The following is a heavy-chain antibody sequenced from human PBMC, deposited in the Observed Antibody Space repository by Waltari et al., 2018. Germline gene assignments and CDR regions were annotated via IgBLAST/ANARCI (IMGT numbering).Heavy chain of an antibody. CDR3: ARGRTGLTQIVED. CDR1: GFTFSSYW. J-gene: IGHJ4*02. D-gene: IGHD1-26*01. Sequence: EVQLVESGGGLVQPGGSLRLSCAASGFTFSSYWMHWVRQPPGKGLLWVSRINSDGISTNYADSVKGRFTVARDNAKNTLYLQMNSLGAEDTAVYYCARGRTGLTQIVEDWGQGTLVTVSS. CDR2: INSDGIST. V-gene: IGHV3-74*01.